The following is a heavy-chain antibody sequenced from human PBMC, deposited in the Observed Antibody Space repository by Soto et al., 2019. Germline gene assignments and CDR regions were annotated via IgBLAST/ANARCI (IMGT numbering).Heavy chain of an antibody. D-gene: IGHD3-10*01. J-gene: IGHJ4*02. CDR3: AGVYSGSGTFDY. Sequence: GGSLRLSCAASGFTFSDYYMSWIRQAPGKGLEWVSYISSSSSYTNYADSVKGRFTISRNNAKKSLYLQMNSLRAEDTAVYSCAGVYSGSGTFDYWGQGTQVTVSS. CDR1: GFTFSDYY. V-gene: IGHV3-11*06. CDR2: ISSSSSYT.